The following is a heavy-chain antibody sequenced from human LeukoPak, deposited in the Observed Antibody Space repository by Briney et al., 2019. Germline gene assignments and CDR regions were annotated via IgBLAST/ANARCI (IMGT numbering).Heavy chain of an antibody. CDR1: GFAFSYYA. CDR3: AKVLDTAMVNDYYGMDV. Sequence: PGGSLRLSCAASGFAFSYYAMSWVRQAPGKGLEWVSGISGSGNTHYTDSVKGRFTISRDNSKNTLYLQMNSLRAEDTAVYYCAKVLDTAMVNDYYGMDVWGQGTTVTVSS. J-gene: IGHJ6*02. D-gene: IGHD5-18*01. V-gene: IGHV3-23*01. CDR2: ISGSGNT.